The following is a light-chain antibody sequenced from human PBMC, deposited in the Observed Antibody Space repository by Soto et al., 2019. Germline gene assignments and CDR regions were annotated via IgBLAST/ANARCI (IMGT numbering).Light chain of an antibody. J-gene: IGKJ2*01. V-gene: IGKV2-30*02. CDR3: KQGTHWPYT. CDR1: QSLVHSDGNTY. CDR2: KVS. Sequence: DVVMTQSPLSLPVTLGQPASISCRSSQSLVHSDGNTYLNWYQQRQGQSPRRLIYKVSNRDSGVPVRFSGSASGSDFTLKISRVEAEDVAVYYCKQGTHWPYTFGQGTKLEIK.